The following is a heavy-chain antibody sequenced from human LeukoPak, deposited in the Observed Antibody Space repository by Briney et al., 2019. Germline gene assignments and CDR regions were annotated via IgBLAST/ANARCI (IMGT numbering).Heavy chain of an antibody. CDR1: GYTFTSYA. CDR3: ARDTHEAFDI. CDR2: INAGNGNT. V-gene: IGHV1-3*01. J-gene: IGHJ3*02. Sequence: ASVKVSCKASGYTFTSYAMHWVRQAPGQRLEWMGWINAGNGNTKYSQKLQGRVTMTTDTSTSTAYMELRSLRSDDTAVYYCARDTHEAFDIWGQGTMVTVSS.